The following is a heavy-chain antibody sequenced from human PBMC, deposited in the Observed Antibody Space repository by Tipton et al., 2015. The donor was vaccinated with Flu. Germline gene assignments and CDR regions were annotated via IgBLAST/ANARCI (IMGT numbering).Heavy chain of an antibody. V-gene: IGHV3-15*01. Sequence: SLRLSCAASGFTFSNAWMSWVRQAPGKGLEWVGRIKSKTDGGTTDYAAPVKGRFTISRDDSKNTLYLQMNSLKTEDTAVYYCTPLRAATSYSYYGMDVWGQGATVTVSS. D-gene: IGHD6-13*01. CDR1: GFTFSNAW. CDR2: IKSKTDGGTT. CDR3: TPLRAATSYSYYGMDV. J-gene: IGHJ6*02.